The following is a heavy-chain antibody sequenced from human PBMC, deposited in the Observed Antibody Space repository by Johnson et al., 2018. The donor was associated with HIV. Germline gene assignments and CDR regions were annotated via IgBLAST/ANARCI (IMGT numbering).Heavy chain of an antibody. CDR3: ARCMITFGGGGGAFDI. Sequence: QVQLVESGGGVVQPGRSLRLSCAASGFTFSSYGMHWVRQAPGKGLEWVAVISYDGTNTYYADSVKGRFTISRDNSKNTLYLQMNSLRAEDTAVYYCARCMITFGGGGGAFDIWGQGTMVTVSS. CDR2: ISYDGTNT. CDR1: GFTFSSYG. D-gene: IGHD3-16*01. V-gene: IGHV3-30*03. J-gene: IGHJ3*02.